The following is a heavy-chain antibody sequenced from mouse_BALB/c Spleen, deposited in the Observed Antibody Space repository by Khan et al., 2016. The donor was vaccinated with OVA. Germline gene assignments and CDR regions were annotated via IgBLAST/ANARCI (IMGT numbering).Heavy chain of an antibody. J-gene: IGHJ3*01. V-gene: IGHV3-2*02. Sequence: EVKLVESGPGLVKPSLSLSLTCTVTGYSITSEYAWNWIRQFPGNKLEWMGYIDYSGNTRFNPSLKSRTSITRDTFKNQFFLQLNSVTAEDTATYYCARKDYYDYDPFPYWGQGTLVTVSA. CDR2: IDYSGNT. CDR1: GYSITSEYA. CDR3: ARKDYYDYDPFPY. D-gene: IGHD2-4*01.